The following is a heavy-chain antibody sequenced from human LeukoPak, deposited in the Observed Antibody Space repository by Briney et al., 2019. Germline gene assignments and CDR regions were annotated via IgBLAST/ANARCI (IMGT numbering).Heavy chain of an antibody. CDR1: GGSFSGYY. Sequence: SETLSLTCSVYGGSFSGYYWIWIRQPPGKGLEWIGEINHSGSTKYNPSLESRVTISIDTSKNQFSLKLSSVTAADTAVYYCAREVGATSGNWFDYWGQGTLVTVSS. J-gene: IGHJ5*01. CDR2: INHSGST. V-gene: IGHV4-34*01. D-gene: IGHD1-26*01. CDR3: AREVGATSGNWFDY.